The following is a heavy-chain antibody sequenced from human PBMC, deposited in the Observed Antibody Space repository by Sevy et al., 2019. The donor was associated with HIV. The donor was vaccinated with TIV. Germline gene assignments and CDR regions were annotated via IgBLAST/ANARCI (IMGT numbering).Heavy chain of an antibody. J-gene: IGHJ4*02. V-gene: IGHV4-39*01. D-gene: IGHD3-10*01. CDR1: GGSISSSSYY. CDR2: IYYGGST. Sequence: SETLSLTCTVSGGSISSSSYYWGWIRQPPGKGLEWIGSIYYGGSTYYNPSLKSRVTISVDTSKNQFSLKLSSVTAADTAVYYGASSTLYGFYYFDYWGQGTLVTVSS. CDR3: ASSTLYGFYYFDY.